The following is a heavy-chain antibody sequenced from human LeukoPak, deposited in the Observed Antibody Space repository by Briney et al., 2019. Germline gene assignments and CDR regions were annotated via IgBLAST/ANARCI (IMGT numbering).Heavy chain of an antibody. Sequence: GGSLSLSCAASGFIFDRYGMTWVRQAPGEGLKWVSSISDSGSRTYYADSVKGRFTVSRDNSKNTVYVQMNSLRAEDTAIYYCAKQESSGSYPYYFDYWGQGTLVTVSS. CDR2: ISDSGSRT. J-gene: IGHJ4*02. CDR1: GFIFDRYG. D-gene: IGHD3-22*01. CDR3: AKQESSGSYPYYFDY. V-gene: IGHV3-23*01.